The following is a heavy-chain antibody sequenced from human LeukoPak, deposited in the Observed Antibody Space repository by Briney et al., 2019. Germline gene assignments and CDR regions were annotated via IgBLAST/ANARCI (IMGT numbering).Heavy chain of an antibody. Sequence: SETLSLTCAVSGYSISSGYYWGWIRQPPGKGLEWIGSIYHSGSTYYNPSLKSRVTISVDTSKNQFSLKLSSVTAADTAVYYCARRPAMAGQFDYWGQGTLFTVSS. J-gene: IGHJ4*02. CDR2: IYHSGST. V-gene: IGHV4-38-2*01. CDR1: GYSISSGYY. CDR3: ARRPAMAGQFDY. D-gene: IGHD5-18*01.